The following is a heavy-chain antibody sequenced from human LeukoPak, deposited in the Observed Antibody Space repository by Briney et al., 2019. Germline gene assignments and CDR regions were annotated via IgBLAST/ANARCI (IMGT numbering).Heavy chain of an antibody. J-gene: IGHJ3*02. CDR2: ISSSGSTI. Sequence: GGSLRLSCAASGFTFSSYEMNWVGQAPGKGLEWASYISSSGSTIYYADSVKGRFTISRDNAKNSLYPQMNSLRAEDTAVYYCARDGGLEWPPAGAFDIWGQGTMVTVSS. D-gene: IGHD3-16*01. CDR1: GFTFSSYE. V-gene: IGHV3-48*03. CDR3: ARDGGLEWPPAGAFDI.